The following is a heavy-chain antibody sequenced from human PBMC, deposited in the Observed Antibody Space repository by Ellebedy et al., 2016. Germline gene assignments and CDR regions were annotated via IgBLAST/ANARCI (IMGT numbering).Heavy chain of an antibody. D-gene: IGHD3-16*02. Sequence: ASVKVSCKVSGYTLTELSMHWVRQAPGKGLEWMGGFDPEDGETIYAQKFQGRVTMTEDTSTDTAYMELSSLRSEDMAVYYCARDSRVTFGGLIVYFDFWGQGTLVTVSS. CDR1: GYTLTELS. CDR3: ARDSRVTFGGLIVYFDF. CDR2: FDPEDGET. J-gene: IGHJ4*02. V-gene: IGHV1-24*01.